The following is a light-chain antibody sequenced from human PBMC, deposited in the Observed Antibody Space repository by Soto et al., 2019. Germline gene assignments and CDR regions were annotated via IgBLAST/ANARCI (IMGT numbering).Light chain of an antibody. Sequence: QSVPTQPASVSGSPGQSITISCTGTSSDVGGYNYVSWYQQHPGKAPKLMIYDVSYRPSGVSNRFSGSKSGNTASLTISGLQAEDEADYYCSSYTSSSTPYVLGNGTKLTVL. CDR3: SSYTSSSTPYV. J-gene: IGLJ1*01. CDR2: DVS. CDR1: SSDVGGYNY. V-gene: IGLV2-14*03.